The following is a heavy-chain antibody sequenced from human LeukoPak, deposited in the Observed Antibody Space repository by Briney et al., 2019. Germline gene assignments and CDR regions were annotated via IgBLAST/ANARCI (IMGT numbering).Heavy chain of an antibody. CDR2: IKEDGSEK. CDR3: ARESTLALSFDY. V-gene: IGHV3-7*01. D-gene: IGHD3-16*02. J-gene: IGHJ4*02. Sequence: PGGSLTLSCAASGFTLRNYWMSWVRQAPGEGLEWVANIKEDGSEKKYVDSVKGRFTIPRDNAKNSLYVQKNSLRAEDTAVYYCARESTLALSFDYWGQGTLVTVSS. CDR1: GFTLRNYW.